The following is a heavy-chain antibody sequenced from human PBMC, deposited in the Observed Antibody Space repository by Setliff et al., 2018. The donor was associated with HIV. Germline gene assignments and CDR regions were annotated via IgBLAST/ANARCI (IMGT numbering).Heavy chain of an antibody. Sequence: ASVKVSCKASGYTFTSYGISWVRQAPGQGLEWMGWISAYNGNTNYAQKLQGRVTMTTDTSTSTAYMELRSLRSDDTAVYYCARGRSRIAARHCFDYWGQGTLVTVSS. J-gene: IGHJ4*02. CDR3: ARGRSRIAARHCFDY. D-gene: IGHD6-6*01. CDR2: ISAYNGNT. CDR1: GYTFTSYG. V-gene: IGHV1-18*01.